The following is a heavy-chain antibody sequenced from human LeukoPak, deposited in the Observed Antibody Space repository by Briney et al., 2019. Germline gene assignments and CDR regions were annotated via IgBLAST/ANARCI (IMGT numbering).Heavy chain of an antibody. J-gene: IGHJ3*02. D-gene: IGHD2-15*01. CDR3: AKGLRTYCSGGSCYSGDAFDI. CDR1: GFTFRSYG. Sequence: PGGSLRLSCVASGFTFRSYGIHWVRQAPGKGLEWLAFIWYDEITKNYADSVKGRFTISRDNSKNTLYVQMNSLRPDDTAVYYCAKGLRTYCSGGSCYSGDAFDIWGQGTMVTVSS. CDR2: IWYDEITK. V-gene: IGHV3-30*02.